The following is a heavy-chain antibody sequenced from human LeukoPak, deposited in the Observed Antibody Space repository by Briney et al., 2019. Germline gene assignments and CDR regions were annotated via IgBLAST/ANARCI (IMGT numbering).Heavy chain of an antibody. Sequence: ASVKVSCKASGYTFTGYAMHWVRQAPGQRLEWMGWINVGNGNTRYSQKLQGRVTIIRDTSATTTYMELSSLRSEDTAVYYCARGIGANSGWYLIDYWGQGTLVTVSS. V-gene: IGHV1-3*01. CDR1: GYTFTGYA. CDR2: INVGNGNT. CDR3: ARGIGANSGWYLIDY. D-gene: IGHD6-19*01. J-gene: IGHJ4*02.